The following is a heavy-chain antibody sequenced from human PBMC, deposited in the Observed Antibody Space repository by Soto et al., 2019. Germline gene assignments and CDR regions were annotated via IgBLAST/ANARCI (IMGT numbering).Heavy chain of an antibody. V-gene: IGHV1-18*01. CDR3: ARDLRQVVATTVCAY. J-gene: IGHJ4*02. D-gene: IGHD2-15*01. CDR1: GYTFTSNG. Sequence: QVQLVQSGAEVKKPGASVKVSCKASGYTFTSNGISWVRQAPGQGLEWMGWISAYNGNTNYAQKLQGRVTMTTDTSTSTAYMELRSLRSDDTDVYYCARDLRQVVATTVCAYWGQGTLVTVSS. CDR2: ISAYNGNT.